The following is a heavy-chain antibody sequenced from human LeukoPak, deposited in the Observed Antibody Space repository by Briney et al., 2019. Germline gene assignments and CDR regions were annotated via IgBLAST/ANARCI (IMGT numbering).Heavy chain of an antibody. CDR2: IRYDGNNK. CDR3: ARDRGERYDAFDI. J-gene: IGHJ3*02. D-gene: IGHD4-17*01. V-gene: IGHV3-30*02. Sequence: PGGSLRLSCAASGFTFSSYGMHWVRQAPGKGLEWVAFIRYDGNNKYYADSVKGRFTISRDNAKNSLYLQMNSLRAEDTAVYYCARDRGERYDAFDIWGQGTMVTVSS. CDR1: GFTFSSYG.